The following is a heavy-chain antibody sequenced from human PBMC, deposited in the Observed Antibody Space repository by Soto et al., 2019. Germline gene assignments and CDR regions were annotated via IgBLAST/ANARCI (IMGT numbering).Heavy chain of an antibody. J-gene: IGHJ4*02. Sequence: QVQLVQSGAEVKKPGASVKVSCKASGYTFTSYGISWVRQAPGQGLEWMGWISAYNGNTNYAQKLQGRVTMTTDTPTETAYMELRSLRSDDTAVYYCARYDAHRHRGWYPFDYWGQGTLVTVSS. CDR2: ISAYNGNT. CDR1: GYTFTSYG. D-gene: IGHD6-19*01. V-gene: IGHV1-18*01. CDR3: ARYDAHRHRGWYPFDY.